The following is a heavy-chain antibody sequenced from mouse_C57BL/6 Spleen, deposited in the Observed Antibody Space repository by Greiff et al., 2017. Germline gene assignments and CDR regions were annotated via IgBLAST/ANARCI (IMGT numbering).Heavy chain of an antibody. D-gene: IGHD1-1*01. CDR2: IDTEDGET. CDR3: AKDYGSSYGFAY. V-gene: IGHV14-2*01. J-gene: IGHJ3*01. CDR1: GFNIKDYY. Sequence: EVQLQQSGAELVKPGASVKLSCTASGFNIKDYYMPWVKQRTEQGLEWIGRIDTEDGETKYAPKFQGKATIAADTSSNTAYLQLSSLTSEDTAVYYCAKDYGSSYGFAYWGQGTLVTVSA.